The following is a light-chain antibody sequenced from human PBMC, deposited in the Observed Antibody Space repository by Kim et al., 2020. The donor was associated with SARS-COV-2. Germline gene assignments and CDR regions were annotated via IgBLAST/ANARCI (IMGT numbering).Light chain of an antibody. J-gene: IGKJ2*01. CDR2: AAS. Sequence: DIQMTQSPSSLSASIGDRVTITCRASQDISNYLAWFQQKPGKAPKSLIYAASNLQSGVPSKFSGSGSGTDFTLTINSLQSEDFATYYCQQYNNDPYTFGQGTKLEI. V-gene: IGKV1-16*02. CDR3: QQYNNDPYT. CDR1: QDISNY.